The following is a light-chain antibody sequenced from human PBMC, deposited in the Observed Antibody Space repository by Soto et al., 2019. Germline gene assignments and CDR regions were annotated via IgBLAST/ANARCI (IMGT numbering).Light chain of an antibody. J-gene: IGLJ2*01. CDR1: SSNIGSND. CDR3: AAWDDSLNGLL. Sequence: QAVVTQPPSASGTPGQRVTISCSGSSSNIGSNDVNWYQQLPGTAPKLLVHTNDKRPSGVPDRFSGSKSGTSASLAISGLQSEDEADYYCAAWDDSLNGLLFGGGTKLTVL. V-gene: IGLV1-44*01. CDR2: TND.